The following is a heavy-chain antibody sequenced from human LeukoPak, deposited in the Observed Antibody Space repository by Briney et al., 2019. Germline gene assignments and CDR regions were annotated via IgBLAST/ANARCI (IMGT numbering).Heavy chain of an antibody. V-gene: IGHV3-23*01. Sequence: GALRLSCSASGFTFSSYAMSWVRPAPGKGLEWVSAICGSGGSTYYADSVKGRFTISRDNSKNTLYLQMNSLRAEDTAVYYCAKDEGYYGSGSYYDLWGQGTLVTVSS. CDR3: AKDEGYYGSGSYYDL. CDR2: ICGSGGST. J-gene: IGHJ5*02. D-gene: IGHD3-10*01. CDR1: GFTFSSYA.